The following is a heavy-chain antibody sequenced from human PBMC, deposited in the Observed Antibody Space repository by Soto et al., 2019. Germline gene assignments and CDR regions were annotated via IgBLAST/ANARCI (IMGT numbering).Heavy chain of an antibody. J-gene: IGHJ6*03. D-gene: IGHD3-3*01. V-gene: IGHV4-34*01. CDR2: INHSGST. Sequence: SETLSLTCAVYGGSFSGYYWSWIRQPPGKGLEWIGEINHSGSTNYNPSLKSRVTISVDTSKNQFSLKRSSVTAADTAVYYCARGQPYYDFWSGYYYYMDVWGKGTTVTVSS. CDR3: ARGQPYYDFWSGYYYYMDV. CDR1: GGSFSGYY.